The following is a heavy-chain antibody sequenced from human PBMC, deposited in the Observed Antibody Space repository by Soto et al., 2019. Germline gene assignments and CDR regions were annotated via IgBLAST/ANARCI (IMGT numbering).Heavy chain of an antibody. CDR1: GFSLSTSGMC. CDR2: IDWDDDK. D-gene: IGHD3-10*01. Sequence: SGPTLVNPTQTLTLTCTFSGFSLSTSGMCVSWIRQPPGKALEWLALIDWDDDKYYSTSLKTRLTISKDTSKNQVVLTMTNMDPVETATYYCARTQALLWFGHERFVYYFDYWGQGTLVTVSS. CDR3: ARTQALLWFGHERFVYYFDY. V-gene: IGHV2-70*01. J-gene: IGHJ4*02.